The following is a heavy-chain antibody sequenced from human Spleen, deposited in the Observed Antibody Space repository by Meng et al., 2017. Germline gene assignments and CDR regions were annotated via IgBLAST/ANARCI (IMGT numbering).Heavy chain of an antibody. D-gene: IGHD1-7*01. V-gene: IGHV3-33*01. CDR2: IWYDGSNQ. Sequence: GGSLRLSCAASGFTFSSHGMHWVRQAPGKGLEWVAVIWYDGSNQFYEDSVKGRFTISRDNSKNTLFLEVNSLSPEDTAVYFCARDVGPGITGTTGIDVWGPGTTVTVSS. CDR3: ARDVGPGITGTTGIDV. CDR1: GFTFSSHG. J-gene: IGHJ6*02.